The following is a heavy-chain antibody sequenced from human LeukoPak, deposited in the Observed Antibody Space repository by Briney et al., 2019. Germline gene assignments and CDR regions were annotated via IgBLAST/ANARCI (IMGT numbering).Heavy chain of an antibody. Sequence: GGSLRLSCAASGFTFSSYWMHWVRQAPGKGLVWVSRITNDGSSTSYADSVKGRFTISRDNAKSSLYLQMNSLRAEDTAVYYCARDTDYAFDVWGQGTMVTVSS. J-gene: IGHJ3*01. CDR1: GFTFSSYW. CDR2: ITNDGSST. CDR3: ARDTDYAFDV. V-gene: IGHV3-74*01.